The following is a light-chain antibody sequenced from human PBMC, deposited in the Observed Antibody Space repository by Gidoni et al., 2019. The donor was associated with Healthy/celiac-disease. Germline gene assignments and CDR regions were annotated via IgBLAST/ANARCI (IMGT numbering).Light chain of an antibody. J-gene: IGKJ5*01. CDR2: DAS. CDR3: QQRSNWPT. V-gene: IGKV3-11*01. Sequence: EIVLTQSPATLSLSPGERATLSCRASQSVSSYLAWYQQKPGQAPRLLIYDASNRATGIPARFSGIGSGTDFPLTISSLEPEDFAVYYCQQRSNWPTFGQGTRLEIK. CDR1: QSVSSY.